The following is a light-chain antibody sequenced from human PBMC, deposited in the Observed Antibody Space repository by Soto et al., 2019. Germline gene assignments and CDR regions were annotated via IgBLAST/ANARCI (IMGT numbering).Light chain of an antibody. Sequence: GLHIGVPSRFSGSGSGADFALTVSNLQPADSATYYCQQTYNPPWTFGQGTKVDIK. V-gene: IGKV1-39*01. CDR3: QQTYNPPWT. J-gene: IGKJ1*01.